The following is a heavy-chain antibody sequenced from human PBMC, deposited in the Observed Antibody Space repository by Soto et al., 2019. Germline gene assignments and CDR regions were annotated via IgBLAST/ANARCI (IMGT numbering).Heavy chain of an antibody. D-gene: IGHD3-9*01. CDR3: AKTATYFDDYHNTGYSSEDY. CDR2: ISHDGKKK. J-gene: IGHJ4*01. CDR1: GFPFYNYG. V-gene: IGHV3-30*18. Sequence: QVQLVESGGGVVQPGTSLRLSCGGSGFPFYNYGINWVRQAPGKGLEWVAIISHDGKKKLYADSVKGRFTVSRDNSRNTLYLQMTRLGSADTALYFCAKTATYFDDYHNTGYSSEDYWGRGTMVTVSS.